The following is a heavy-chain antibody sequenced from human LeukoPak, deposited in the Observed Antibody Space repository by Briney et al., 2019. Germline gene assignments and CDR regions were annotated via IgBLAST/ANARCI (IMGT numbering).Heavy chain of an antibody. CDR2: INHSGST. Sequence: SETLSLTCAVYGGSFSGYYWSWIRQPPGKGLEWIGEINHSGSTNYNPSLKSRVTISVDTSKNQFSLKLSSVTAADTAVYYCARGRWYYYDSSGYYYAPYFDYWGQGTLVTVSS. CDR1: GGSFSGYY. D-gene: IGHD3-22*01. J-gene: IGHJ4*02. CDR3: ARGRWYYYDSSGYYYAPYFDY. V-gene: IGHV4-34*01.